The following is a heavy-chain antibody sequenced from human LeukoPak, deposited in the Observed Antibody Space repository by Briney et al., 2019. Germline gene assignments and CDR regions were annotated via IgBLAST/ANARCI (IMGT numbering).Heavy chain of an antibody. Sequence: GGSLRLSCAASGFTFSSYAMHWVRQAPGKGLEWVAVISYDGSNKYYADSVKGRFTISRDNSKNTLYLQMNSLRAEDTAVYYCARARLLWQWLVISGAFDIWGQGTMVTASS. CDR3: ARARLLWQWLVISGAFDI. J-gene: IGHJ3*02. V-gene: IGHV3-30-3*01. D-gene: IGHD6-19*01. CDR2: ISYDGSNK. CDR1: GFTFSSYA.